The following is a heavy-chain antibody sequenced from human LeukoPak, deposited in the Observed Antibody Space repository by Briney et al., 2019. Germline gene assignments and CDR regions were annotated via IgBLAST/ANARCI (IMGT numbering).Heavy chain of an antibody. CDR1: GFTFSSYA. D-gene: IGHD3-22*01. Sequence: GGSLRLSCAASGFTFSSYAMSWIRQAPGKGLEWVSYISSSSSYTNYADSVKGRFTISRDNAKNSLYLQMNSLRAEDTAVYYCARGEYYYDSWGQGTLVTVSS. CDR3: ARGEYYYDS. V-gene: IGHV3-11*05. CDR2: ISSSSSYT. J-gene: IGHJ4*02.